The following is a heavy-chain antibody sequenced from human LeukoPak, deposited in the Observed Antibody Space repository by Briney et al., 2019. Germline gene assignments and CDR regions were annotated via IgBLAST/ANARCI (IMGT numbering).Heavy chain of an antibody. J-gene: IGHJ4*02. CDR1: GGTFSSYA. D-gene: IGHD5-18*01. Sequence: ASVKVSCKASGGTFSSYAISWVRQAPGQGLEWMGRIIPIFGIANCAQKFQGRVTITADKSTSTAYMELSSLRSEDTAVYYCARGPPAMAPNYYFDYWGQGTLVTVSS. V-gene: IGHV1-69*04. CDR2: IIPIFGIA. CDR3: ARGPPAMAPNYYFDY.